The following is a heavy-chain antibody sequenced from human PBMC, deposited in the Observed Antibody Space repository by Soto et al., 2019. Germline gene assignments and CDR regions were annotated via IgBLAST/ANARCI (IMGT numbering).Heavy chain of an antibody. CDR1: GYTFTTYY. J-gene: IGHJ4*02. Sequence: QVQLVQSGAEVKKPGASVKVSCKASGYTFTTYYMHWVRQAPGQGLEWMGILSPDGGSTSYAQKFQGRVTMTRDTSTSTVYMELSSRRSEDTAVYYCATRDPGHYWGQGTLVTVSS. CDR3: ATRDPGHY. CDR2: LSPDGGST. V-gene: IGHV1-46*01.